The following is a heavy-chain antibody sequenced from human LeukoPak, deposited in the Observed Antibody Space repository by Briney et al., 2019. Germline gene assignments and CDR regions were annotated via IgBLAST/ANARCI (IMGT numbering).Heavy chain of an antibody. CDR1: GYSFTNYD. J-gene: IGHJ6*03. D-gene: IGHD1-26*01. CDR2: LNPNSGNT. V-gene: IGHV1-8*01. CDR3: ARRTSGYYYYYYIDV. Sequence: ASVKVSCKASGYSFTNYDINWVRQATGQGLEWMGWLNPNSGNTGYAQKSQGRVTMTRNTSISTAYMELSSLRSEDTAVYYCARRTSGYYYYYYIDVWGKGTTVTISS.